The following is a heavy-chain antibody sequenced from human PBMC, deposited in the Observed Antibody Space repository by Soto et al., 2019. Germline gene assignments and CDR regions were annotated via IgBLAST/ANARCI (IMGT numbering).Heavy chain of an antibody. Sequence: QVQLVQSGAEVKKPGSSVKVSCKASGGTCSSYAISWVRQATGQGLEWTGGSIPIFCTANYAQKFQGRVKITADDSKSTAYMVLSSLRSEDSAVYYCASGVSDYPGIYAGIDFWGQGTTVTVA. D-gene: IGHD4-17*01. V-gene: IGHV1-69*12. CDR1: GGTCSSYA. J-gene: IGHJ6*02. CDR2: SIPIFCTA. CDR3: ASGVSDYPGIYAGIDF.